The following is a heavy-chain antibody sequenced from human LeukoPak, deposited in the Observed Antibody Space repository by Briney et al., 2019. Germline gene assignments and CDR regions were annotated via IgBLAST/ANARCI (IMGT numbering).Heavy chain of an antibody. Sequence: SETLSLTCTVSGGSISSYYWGWIRQPPGKGLEWIGYIYYTGSTDYNPSLKSRVAISVDTSKNQFSLKLSSVTAADTAVYYCARGSKAAPGTFDYWGQGTLVTVSS. D-gene: IGHD6-13*01. V-gene: IGHV4-59*01. CDR1: GGSISSYY. J-gene: IGHJ4*02. CDR2: IYYTGST. CDR3: ARGSKAAPGTFDY.